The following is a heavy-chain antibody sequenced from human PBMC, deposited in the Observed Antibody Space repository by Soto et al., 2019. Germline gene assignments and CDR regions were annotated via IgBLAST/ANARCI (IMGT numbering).Heavy chain of an antibody. CDR1: GGSISSGGYY. V-gene: IGHV4-31*03. CDR3: AREAVAATFYMDV. D-gene: IGHD2-15*01. J-gene: IGHJ6*03. Sequence: TLSLTCTVSGGSISSGGYYWSWIRQHPGKGLEWIGYIYYSGSTYYNPSLKSRVTISVDTSKNQFSLKLSSVTAADTAVYYCAREAVAATFYMDVWGKGTTVTVSS. CDR2: IYYSGST.